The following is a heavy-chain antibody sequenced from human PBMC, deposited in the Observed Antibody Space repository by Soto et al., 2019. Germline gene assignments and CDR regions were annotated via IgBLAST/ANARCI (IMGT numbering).Heavy chain of an antibody. V-gene: IGHV3-21*06. CDR3: ARARSQYDAMDX. CDR1: GFIFQKYT. Sequence: WGSLRLSCAASGFIFQKYTMKWVRQAPGKGLEGGGSRSSTGTDIYDAYSFKVRFTISIDNSNNLLFLQMDSVRVEDTAVYYCARARSQYDAMDXWGQGT. J-gene: IGHJ6*02. CDR2: RSSTGTDI.